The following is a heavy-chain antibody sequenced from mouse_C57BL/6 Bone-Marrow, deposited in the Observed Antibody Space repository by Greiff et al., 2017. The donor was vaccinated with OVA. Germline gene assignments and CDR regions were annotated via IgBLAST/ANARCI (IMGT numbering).Heavy chain of an antibody. CDR2: IDPNSGGT. D-gene: IGHD1-1*01. V-gene: IGHV1-72*01. CDR1: GYTFTSYW. CDR3: ARELITTVADWYFDV. J-gene: IGHJ1*03. Sequence: QVQLQQPGAELVKPGASVKLSCKASGYTFTSYWMHWVKQRPGRGLEWIGRIDPNSGGTKYNAKFKSKATLTVDKPSSTAYLQLSSLTSEDSAVYYCARELITTVADWYFDVWGTGTTVTVSA.